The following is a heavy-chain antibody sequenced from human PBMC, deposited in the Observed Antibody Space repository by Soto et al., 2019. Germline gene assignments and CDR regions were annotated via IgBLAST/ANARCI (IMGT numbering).Heavy chain of an antibody. CDR3: ARDLHLYDILTGYPYSFDY. V-gene: IGHV1-18*01. J-gene: IGHJ4*02. Sequence: ASVKVSCKASGYTFTSYGISWVRQAPGQGLEWMGWISAYNGNTNYAQKLQGRVTMTTDTSTSTAYMELRSLRSDDTAVYYCARDLHLYDILTGYPYSFDYWGQGTLVTVSS. CDR1: GYTFTSYG. CDR2: ISAYNGNT. D-gene: IGHD3-9*01.